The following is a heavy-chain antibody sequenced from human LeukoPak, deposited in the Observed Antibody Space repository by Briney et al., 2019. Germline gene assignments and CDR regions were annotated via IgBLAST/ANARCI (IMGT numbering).Heavy chain of an antibody. CDR2: MNPNSGNT. J-gene: IGHJ2*01. D-gene: IGHD6-19*01. CDR3: ARGDSSGWWAYWYFDL. Sequence: GASVKVSCKASGYTFTSYDINWVRQATGQGLEWMGWMNPNSGNTGYAQKFQGRVTMTRNPSISTAYMELSSLRSEDTAVYYCARGDSSGWWAYWYFDLWGRGTLVTVSS. CDR1: GYTFTSYD. V-gene: IGHV1-8*01.